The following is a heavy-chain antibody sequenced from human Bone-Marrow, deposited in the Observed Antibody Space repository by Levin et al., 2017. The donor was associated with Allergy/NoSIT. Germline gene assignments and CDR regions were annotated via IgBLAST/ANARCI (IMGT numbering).Heavy chain of an antibody. V-gene: IGHV3-49*03. CDR3: TRRLYDSGLGRIDI. D-gene: IGHD3-10*01. Sequence: GGSLRLSCAASGFTLADYTVSWFRQPPGKGLERVGFIRGKAYGGTTDYAASLKGRFTISRDDSKSIAYLQMNSLKTEDTAVYYCTRRLYDSGLGRIDIWGQGTMVTVSS. J-gene: IGHJ3*02. CDR1: GFTLADYT. CDR2: IRGKAYGGTT.